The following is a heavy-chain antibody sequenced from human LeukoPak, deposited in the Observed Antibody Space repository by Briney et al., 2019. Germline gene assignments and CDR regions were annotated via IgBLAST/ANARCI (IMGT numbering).Heavy chain of an antibody. CDR3: ARHAFAVAGIGFDP. J-gene: IGHJ5*02. CDR2: IYYSGST. CDR1: GGSISSSSYY. Sequence: SETLSLTCTVSGGSISSSSYYWGWIRQPPGKGLEWIGSIYYSGSTYYNPSLKSRVTKSVDTSKNQFSLKLSSVTAADTAVYYCARHAFAVAGIGFDPWGQGTLVTVSS. V-gene: IGHV4-39*01. D-gene: IGHD6-19*01.